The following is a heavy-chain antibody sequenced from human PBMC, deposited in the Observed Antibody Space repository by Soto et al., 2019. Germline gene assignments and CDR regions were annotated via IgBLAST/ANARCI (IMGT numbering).Heavy chain of an antibody. CDR1: GGTFSSYA. V-gene: IGHV1-69*13. Sequence: SVKVSCKASGGTFSSYAISWVRQAPGQGLEWMGGIIPIFGTANYAQKFQGRVTITVDESTSTAYMELSSLRSEDTAVYYCARDLRDIVVVPAARYYYYGMDVWGQGTTVTVSS. CDR2: IIPIFGTA. D-gene: IGHD2-2*01. J-gene: IGHJ6*02. CDR3: ARDLRDIVVVPAARYYYYGMDV.